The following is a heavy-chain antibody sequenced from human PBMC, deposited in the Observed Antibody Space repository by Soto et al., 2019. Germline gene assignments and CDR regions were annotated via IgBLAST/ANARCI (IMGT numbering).Heavy chain of an antibody. V-gene: IGHV2-5*01. CDR3: APSGPNHSWDPGSWVDP. Sequence: SGPTLMNPTQTLTLTCTFSRFSLTTSGVGVGWIRQPPGKALEWLALIYWNDDKRYSPSLKSRLTITKDTSKNQVVLTMTNMDPVDTSTNYRAPSGPNHSWDPGSWVDPWGQGTLVTVSS. J-gene: IGHJ5*02. CDR1: RFSLTTSGVG. CDR2: IYWNDDK. D-gene: IGHD6-13*01.